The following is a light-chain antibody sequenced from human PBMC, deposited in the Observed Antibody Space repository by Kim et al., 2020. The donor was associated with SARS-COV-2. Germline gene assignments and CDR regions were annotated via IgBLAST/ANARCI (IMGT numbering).Light chain of an antibody. CDR1: KLGDKY. J-gene: IGLJ1*01. Sequence: SYELTQPSSVSVSPGQTATITCSGDKLGDKYVCWYQQRPGQSPVLVIHQDTQRPSGIPERFSASNSGNTATLTISGTQDIDEADYYCQAWDSHTLYVFGPGTKVIVL. CDR2: QDT. CDR3: QAWDSHTLYV. V-gene: IGLV3-1*01.